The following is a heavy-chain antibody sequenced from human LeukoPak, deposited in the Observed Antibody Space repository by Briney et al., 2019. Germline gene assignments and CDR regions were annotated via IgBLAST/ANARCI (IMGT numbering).Heavy chain of an antibody. V-gene: IGHV4-59*08. CDR1: GGSISSYY. J-gene: IGHJ4*02. Sequence: SETLSLTCTVSGGSISSYYWSWIQQPPGKGLEWIGYIYYSGNTSYNPSLKSRVTISVHTSKNQFSLKLSSVTAADTAVYYCARHVEYFDYWGQGTLVTVSS. D-gene: IGHD2/OR15-2a*01. CDR2: IYYSGNT. CDR3: ARHVEYFDY.